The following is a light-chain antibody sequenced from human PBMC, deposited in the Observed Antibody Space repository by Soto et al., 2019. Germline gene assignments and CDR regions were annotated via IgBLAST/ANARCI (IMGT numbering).Light chain of an antibody. J-gene: IGKJ5*01. Sequence: EIVMPQSPATLSMSPGERATLSCRASQSVRSNLAWYHQKPGQAPRLLIYGASTRATGIPARFSGSGSGTEFTLTINSLQSEDFVVYYCQQRSSWPITFGQGTRLEIK. CDR1: QSVRSN. CDR3: QQRSSWPIT. V-gene: IGKV3D-15*01. CDR2: GAS.